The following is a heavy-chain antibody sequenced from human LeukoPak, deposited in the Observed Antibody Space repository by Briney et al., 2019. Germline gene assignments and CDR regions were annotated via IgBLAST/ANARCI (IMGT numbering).Heavy chain of an antibody. J-gene: IGHJ4*02. CDR2: INWNGGST. V-gene: IGHV3-20*04. CDR3: ARHRGYDFWSGDYY. Sequence: GGSLRLSCAASGFTFDDYAMSWVRQAPGKGLEWVSGINWNGGSTAYADSVKGRFTISRDNAKNSLYLQMNSRRAEDTALYYCARHRGYDFWSGDYYWGQGALVTVSS. D-gene: IGHD3-3*01. CDR1: GFTFDDYA.